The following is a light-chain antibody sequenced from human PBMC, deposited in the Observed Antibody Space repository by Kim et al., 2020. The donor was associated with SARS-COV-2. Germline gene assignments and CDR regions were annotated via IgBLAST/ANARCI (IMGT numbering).Light chain of an antibody. CDR1: HSVSST. J-gene: IGKJ1*01. Sequence: VSPGESAPRSCRASHSVSSTLAWYQQTPGQAPRLLIYGASTRATGIPARFSGSGSGTEFTLTSSSLQSEDFAVYYCQQYNNWLWTFGQGTKVDIK. V-gene: IGKV3-15*01. CDR2: GAS. CDR3: QQYNNWLWT.